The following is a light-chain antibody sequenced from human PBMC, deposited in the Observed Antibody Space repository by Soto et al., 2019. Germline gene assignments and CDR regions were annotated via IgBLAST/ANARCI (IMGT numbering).Light chain of an antibody. CDR1: QSVSSSF. Sequence: EIVLTQSPGTLSLSPGERATLSCRASQSVSSSFLTWYQQKPGQAPRLLIYGASRRATGIPVRFSGGGSGTDFTLTISRLEPEDFGVYYCQQYGSAPYTFGQETKLEIK. V-gene: IGKV3-20*01. CDR3: QQYGSAPYT. CDR2: GAS. J-gene: IGKJ2*01.